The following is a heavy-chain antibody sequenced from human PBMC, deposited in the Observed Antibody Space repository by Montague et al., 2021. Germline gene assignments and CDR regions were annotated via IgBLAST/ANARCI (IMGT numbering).Heavy chain of an antibody. D-gene: IGHD6-19*01. J-gene: IGHJ4*02. CDR1: GFSLNTRAVG. CDR3: ARHNNGWYSDFDY. V-gene: IGHV2-5*01. Sequence: PALVKPTQTLTLTCNLSGFSLNTRAVGVGWVRQPPGKALEWLALIYWNDDKRYSPSLKGRLTITKDTSKNQVVLTMTNADPVDTATYYCARHNNGWYSDFDYWSQGTLVTVSS. CDR2: IYWNDDK.